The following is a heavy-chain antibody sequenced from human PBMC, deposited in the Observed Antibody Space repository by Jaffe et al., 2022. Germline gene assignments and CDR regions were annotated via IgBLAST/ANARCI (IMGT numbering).Heavy chain of an antibody. CDR2: IYYSGST. Sequence: QLQLQESGPGLVKPSETLSLTCTVSGGSISSSSYYWGWIRQPPGKGLEWIGSIYYSGSTYYNPSLKSRVTISVDTSKNQFSLKLSSVTAADTAVYYCARRGTTVTLRVVHYFDYWGQGTLVTVSS. CDR1: GGSISSSSYY. CDR3: ARRGTTVTLRVVHYFDY. J-gene: IGHJ4*02. V-gene: IGHV4-39*01. D-gene: IGHD4-17*01.